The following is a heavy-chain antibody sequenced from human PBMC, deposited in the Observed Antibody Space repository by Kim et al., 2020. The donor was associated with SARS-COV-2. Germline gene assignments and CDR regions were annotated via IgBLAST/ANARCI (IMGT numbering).Heavy chain of an antibody. J-gene: IGHJ3*02. V-gene: IGHV4-34*01. D-gene: IGHD6-13*01. Sequence: YNPSLTGRVTITVDTSKNQFSLKLSSGTAGDTAVYDCARGGSSWYGAFDIWGQGTMVTVSS. CDR3: ARGGSSWYGAFDI.